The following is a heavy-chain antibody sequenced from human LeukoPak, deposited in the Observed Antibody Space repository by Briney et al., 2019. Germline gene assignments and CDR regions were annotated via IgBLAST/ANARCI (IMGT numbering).Heavy chain of an antibody. CDR1: GGSFSGYY. D-gene: IGHD4-17*01. J-gene: IGHJ6*03. CDR2: INHSGST. CDR3: ARRMTTVTTHYYYYYMDV. V-gene: IGHV4-34*01. Sequence: SETLSLTCAVYGGSFSGYYWSWIRQPPGKGLEWIGEINHSGSTNYNPSLKSRVTISVDTSKNQFSLKLSSVTAADTAVYYCARRMTTVTTHYYYYYMDVWGKGTTVTVSS.